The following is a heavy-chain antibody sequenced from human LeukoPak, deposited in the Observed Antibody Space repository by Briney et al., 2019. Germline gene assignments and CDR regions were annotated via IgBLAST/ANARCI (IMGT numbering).Heavy chain of an antibody. CDR3: AKDRRGDYGDYVWCDP. J-gene: IGHJ5*02. CDR1: GFTFSSYG. CDR2: IRYDGGNK. V-gene: IGHV3-30*02. D-gene: IGHD4-17*01. Sequence: GGSLRLSCAASGFTFSSYGMHWVRQAPGKGLEWVAFIRYDGGNKYYADSVKGRFTISRDNSKNTLYLQMNSLRAEDTAVYYCAKDRRGDYGDYVWCDPWGEGTLVTVS.